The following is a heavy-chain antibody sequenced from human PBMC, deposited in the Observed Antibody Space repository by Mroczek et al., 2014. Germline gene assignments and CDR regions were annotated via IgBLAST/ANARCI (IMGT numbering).Heavy chain of an antibody. CDR2: INHSGST. D-gene: IGHD6-13*01. V-gene: IGHV4-34*01. J-gene: IGHJ4*02. Sequence: QVQLQQWGAGLLKPSETLSLTCAVYGGSFSGYYWSWIRQPPGKGLEWIGEINHSGSTNYNPSLKSRVTISVDTSKNQFSLKLSSVTAADTAVYYCARGEPLRAAAVPFDYWGQGTLVTVSS. CDR3: ARGEPLRAAAVPFDY. CDR1: GGSFSGYY.